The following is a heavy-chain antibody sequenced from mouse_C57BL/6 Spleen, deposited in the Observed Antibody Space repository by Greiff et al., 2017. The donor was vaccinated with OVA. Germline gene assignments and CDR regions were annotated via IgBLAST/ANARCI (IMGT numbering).Heavy chain of an antibody. V-gene: IGHV1-64*01. CDR3: ARGWDWYFDV. CDR1: GYTFTSYW. CDR2: IHPNSGST. Sequence: QVQLKESGAELVKPGASVKLSCKASGYTFTSYWMHWVKQRPGQGLEWIGMIHPNSGSTNYNEKFKSKATLTVDKSSSTAYMQLSSLTSEDSAVYYCARGWDWYFDVWGTGTTVTGSS. D-gene: IGHD3-3*01. J-gene: IGHJ1*03.